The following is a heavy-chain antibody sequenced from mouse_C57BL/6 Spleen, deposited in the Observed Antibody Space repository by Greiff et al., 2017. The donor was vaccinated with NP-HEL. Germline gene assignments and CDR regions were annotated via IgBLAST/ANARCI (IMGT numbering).Heavy chain of an antibody. D-gene: IGHD2-2*01. CDR1: GYTFTSYW. Sequence: QVQLQQPGAELVKPGASVKMSCKASGYTFTSYWITWVKQRPGQGLEWIGDIYPGSGSTNYHEKFKSQSTLTVDTSSSTAYMQLSSLTSEDSAVYYCARGWLPYFDYWGQGTTLTVSS. CDR2: IYPGSGST. J-gene: IGHJ2*01. V-gene: IGHV1-55*01. CDR3: ARGWLPYFDY.